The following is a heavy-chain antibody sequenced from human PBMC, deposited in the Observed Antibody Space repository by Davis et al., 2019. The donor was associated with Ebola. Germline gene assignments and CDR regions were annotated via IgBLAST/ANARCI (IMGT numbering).Heavy chain of an antibody. J-gene: IGHJ3*02. D-gene: IGHD2-2*02. CDR3: ARGPLIVVVPAAIRSNAFDI. Sequence: MPPETLSLTCAVYAGSSSGYYWSRIRQPPGKGLEWIGEINHSGSTNYNPSLKSRVTISVDTSKNQFSLKLYSVTAADTAVYYCARGPLIVVVPAAIRSNAFDIWGQGTMVTVSS. CDR2: INHSGST. V-gene: IGHV4-34*01. CDR1: AGSSSGYY.